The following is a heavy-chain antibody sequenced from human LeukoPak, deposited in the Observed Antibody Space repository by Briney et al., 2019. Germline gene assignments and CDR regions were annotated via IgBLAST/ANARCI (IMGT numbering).Heavy chain of an antibody. Sequence: WASVKVSCKASGYTFTSYVISWVRQAPGQGLEWMGWISDYDGNTKYAQKFQGRVTMTTDTFTSTAYMELRNLTSDDTAVFYCARGAQWLVPWGQGTLVTVSS. V-gene: IGHV1-18*01. CDR2: ISDYDGNT. CDR3: ARGAQWLVP. J-gene: IGHJ5*02. CDR1: GYTFTSYV. D-gene: IGHD6-19*01.